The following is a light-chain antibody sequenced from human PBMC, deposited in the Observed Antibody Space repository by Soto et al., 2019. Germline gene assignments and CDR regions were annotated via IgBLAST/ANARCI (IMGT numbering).Light chain of an antibody. CDR3: QQYLSWT. Sequence: EIVLTQSPGTLSVSPGERATLSCRASQSISSNYLAWYQQKPGQAPSLLIYGASSRATGIPDRFSGSGSGTDFTLTISRLEPEDSAIYYCQQYLSWTFGQGTKVEIK. V-gene: IGKV3-20*01. CDR1: QSISSNY. CDR2: GAS. J-gene: IGKJ1*01.